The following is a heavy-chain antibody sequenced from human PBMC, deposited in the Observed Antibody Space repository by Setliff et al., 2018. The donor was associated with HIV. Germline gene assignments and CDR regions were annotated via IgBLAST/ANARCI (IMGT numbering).Heavy chain of an antibody. CDR3: ARQGGSQYSYWAYYFDS. CDR1: GGSFSGYY. J-gene: IGHJ4*02. CDR2: IYYTGST. D-gene: IGHD5-18*01. V-gene: IGHV4-59*08. Sequence: PSETLSLTCAVYGGSFSGYYWSWIRQPPWKGLQWIGYIYYTGSTNYNPSLKSRVTISLDTSTNRFSLKLNSVTAADTAIYYGARQGGSQYSYWAYYFDSWGQGARVTVSS.